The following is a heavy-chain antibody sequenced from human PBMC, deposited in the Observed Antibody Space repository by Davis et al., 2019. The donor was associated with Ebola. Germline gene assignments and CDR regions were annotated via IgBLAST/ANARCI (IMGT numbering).Heavy chain of an antibody. J-gene: IGHJ6*03. V-gene: IGHV1-2*02. CDR1: GYTFTSYG. D-gene: IGHD3/OR15-3a*01. CDR3: ARDFGLGMIAYYYYYMDV. Sequence: ASVKVSCKASGYTFTSYGISWVRQAPGQGLEWMGWINPNSGGTNYAQKFQGRVTMTRDTSISTAYMELSRLRSDDTAVYYCARDFGLGMIAYYYYYMDVWGKGTTVTVSS. CDR2: INPNSGGT.